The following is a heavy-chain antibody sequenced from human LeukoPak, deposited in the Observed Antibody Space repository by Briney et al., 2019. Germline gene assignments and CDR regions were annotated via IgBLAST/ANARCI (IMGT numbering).Heavy chain of an antibody. D-gene: IGHD2-15*01. CDR1: GDSINSDY. V-gene: IGHV4-59*08. CDR2: IYYSGST. CDR3: ARRMKLAAKGDAFDI. J-gene: IGHJ3*02. Sequence: PSETLSLTCTVSGDSINSDYWNWIRQPPGKGLEWIGFIYYSGSTNYNPSLKSRVTTSVDASRNHFSLKLNSVTAADTAVYYCARRMKLAAKGDAFDIWGQGTMVTVSS.